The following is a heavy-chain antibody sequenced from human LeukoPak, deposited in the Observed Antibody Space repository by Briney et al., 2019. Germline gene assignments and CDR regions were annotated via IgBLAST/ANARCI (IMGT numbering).Heavy chain of an antibody. V-gene: IGHV4-39*01. J-gene: IGHJ4*02. CDR3: ARQQIAAARFDD. CDR2: IYYGGST. D-gene: IGHD6-13*01. CDR1: GDSISSDSYY. Sequence: SETLSLTCTVSGDSISSDSYYWGWIRQPPGKGLEWIGSIYYGGSTCYNPSLKSRVIISVATSKNQFSLKSSSLTAAGTSVYYCARQQIAAARFDDWGQGTLATVSS.